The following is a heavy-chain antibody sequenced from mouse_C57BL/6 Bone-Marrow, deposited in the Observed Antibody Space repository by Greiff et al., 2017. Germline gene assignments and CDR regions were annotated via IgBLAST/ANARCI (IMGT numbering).Heavy chain of an antibody. V-gene: IGHV1-53*01. CDR1: GYTFTSYW. Sequence: QVQLQQPGAELVKPGASVKLSCKASGYTFTSYWMNWVKQRPGQGLEWIGNINPSNGGTNYNEKFKSKATLTVDKSSSTAYMQLSIRTSAASAVSVCSRRRTSVSYYARYYCGQGAAVSVSS. J-gene: IGHJ4*01. D-gene: IGHD2-10*02. CDR3: SRRRTSVSYYARYY. CDR2: INPSNGGT.